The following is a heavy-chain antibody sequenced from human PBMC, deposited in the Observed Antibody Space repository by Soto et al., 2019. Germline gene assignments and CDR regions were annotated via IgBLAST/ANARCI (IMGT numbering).Heavy chain of an antibody. J-gene: IGHJ4*02. Sequence: EVQVVESGGGLVQPGGSLRLSCAASGFTFSSYAMSWVRQAPGKGLEWVSAISGSGGSTYYADSVKGRFTISRDNSKNTLYLQMNSLRAEDTAVYYCARMLGATTRAFDYWGQGTLVTVSS. D-gene: IGHD1-26*01. CDR1: GFTFSSYA. CDR2: ISGSGGST. CDR3: ARMLGATTRAFDY. V-gene: IGHV3-23*04.